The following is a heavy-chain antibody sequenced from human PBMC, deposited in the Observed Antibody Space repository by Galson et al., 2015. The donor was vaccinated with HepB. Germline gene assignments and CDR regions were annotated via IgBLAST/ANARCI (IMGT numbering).Heavy chain of an antibody. CDR1: GFTFSSYS. CDR3: ARDTGGRVAYFDY. CDR2: ISSSSSYI. V-gene: IGHV3-21*01. Sequence: SLRLSCAASGFTFSSYSMNWVRQAPGKGLEWVSSISSSSSYIYYADSVKGRFTISRDNAKNSLYLQMNSLRAEDTAVYYCARDTGGRVAYFDYWGQGTLVTVSS. D-gene: IGHD2-15*01. J-gene: IGHJ4*02.